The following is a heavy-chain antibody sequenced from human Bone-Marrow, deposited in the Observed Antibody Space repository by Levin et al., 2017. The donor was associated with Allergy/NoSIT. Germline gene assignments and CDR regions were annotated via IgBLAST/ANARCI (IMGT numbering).Heavy chain of an antibody. CDR1: GFSVSSSY. CDR3: ARAWHITTARSFNWFDL. CDR2: IYSGGYT. J-gene: IGHJ5*02. V-gene: IGHV3-53*01. D-gene: IGHD6-25*01. Sequence: PGGSLRLSCAASGFSVSSSYMNWVRQAPGKGLEWVSVIYSGGYTYYADSVKGRFTISRDNSKNALYLQMDNLRADDTAIYYCARAWHITTARSFNWFDLWGQGTLVTVSS.